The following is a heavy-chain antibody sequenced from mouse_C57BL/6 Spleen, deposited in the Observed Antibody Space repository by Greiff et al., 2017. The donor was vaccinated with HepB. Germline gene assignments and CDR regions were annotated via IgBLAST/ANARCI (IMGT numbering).Heavy chain of an antibody. Sequence: VQLQQSGAELARPGASVKMSCKASGYTFTSYTMHWVKQRPGQGLEWIGYINPSSGYTKYNQKFKDKATLTADKSSSTAYMQMSSLTSEDSAFYYCARAGGTYPPGHFDVWGKGTTVTVSS. V-gene: IGHV1-4*01. J-gene: IGHJ1*03. CDR1: GYTFTSYT. CDR3: ARAGGTYPPGHFDV. D-gene: IGHD5-1*01. CDR2: INPSSGYT.